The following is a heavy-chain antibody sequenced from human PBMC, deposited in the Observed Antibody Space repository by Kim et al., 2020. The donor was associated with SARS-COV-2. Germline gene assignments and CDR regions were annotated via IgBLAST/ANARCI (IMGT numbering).Heavy chain of an antibody. CDR1: GGSITSTSYY. CDR3: ARVSSVITYYYYYGMDV. J-gene: IGHJ6*02. V-gene: IGHV4-39*01. D-gene: IGHD3-16*01. CDR2: IYYSGST. Sequence: SETLSLTCTVSGGSITSTSYYWGWIRQPPGKGLEWIGSIYYSGSTYYNPSLKSRVTISVDTSKNQFSLKLSSVTAADTVVYYCARVSSVITYYYYYGMDVWGQGTTVTVSS.